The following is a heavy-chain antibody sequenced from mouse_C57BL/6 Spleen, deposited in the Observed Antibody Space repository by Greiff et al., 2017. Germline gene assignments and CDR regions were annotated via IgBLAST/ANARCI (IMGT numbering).Heavy chain of an antibody. J-gene: IGHJ4*01. Sequence: QVQLQQSGAELVKPGASVKMSCKASGYTFTSYWITWVKQRPGQGLEWIGDIYPGSGSTNYNEKFKSKATLTVDTSSSTAYMQLSSLTSEDSAVYYCARWGRDYAMDYWGQGTSVTVSS. CDR2: IYPGSGST. CDR3: ARWGRDYAMDY. V-gene: IGHV1-55*01. CDR1: GYTFTSYW.